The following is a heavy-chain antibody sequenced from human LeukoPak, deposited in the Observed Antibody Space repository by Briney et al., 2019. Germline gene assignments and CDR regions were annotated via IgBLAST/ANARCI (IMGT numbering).Heavy chain of an antibody. Sequence: ASVKVSCKASGYTFSDYYVHWVRQAPGQGLEWMGWINPNSGGTHYAQKFQGRVTMTRDTSISTAYMELSRLRSDDTAVYYCARERGEYYYDSSGCDYWGQGTLVTVSS. D-gene: IGHD3-22*01. CDR2: INPNSGGT. J-gene: IGHJ4*02. CDR1: GYTFSDYY. CDR3: ARERGEYYYDSSGCDY. V-gene: IGHV1-2*02.